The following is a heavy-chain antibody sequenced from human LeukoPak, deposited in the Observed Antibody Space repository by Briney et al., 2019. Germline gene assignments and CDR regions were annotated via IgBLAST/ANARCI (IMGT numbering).Heavy chain of an antibody. CDR2: IYYSGST. J-gene: IGHJ4*02. CDR3: ARHGTSWYGEGSDYFDY. D-gene: IGHD2-2*01. V-gene: IGHV4-39*01. Sequence: WIRQPPGKGLEWIGSIYYSGSTYYNPSLKSRVTISVDTSKNQFSLKLSSVTAADTAVYYCARHGTSWYGEGSDYFDYWGQGTLVTVSS.